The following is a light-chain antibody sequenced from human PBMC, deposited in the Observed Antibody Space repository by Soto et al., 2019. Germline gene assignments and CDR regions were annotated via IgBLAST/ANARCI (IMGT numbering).Light chain of an antibody. J-gene: IGKJ4*01. CDR3: QQRSDWPST. Sequence: EIVLTQSPATLSLSPGERATLSCRASQSVSSYLAWYQPKPGQAPRLLIYDASNRATGIPARFSGSGSGTDFTLTISSLEPDDFAVYYCQQRSDWPSTCGGGTKVQIK. V-gene: IGKV3-11*01. CDR1: QSVSSY. CDR2: DAS.